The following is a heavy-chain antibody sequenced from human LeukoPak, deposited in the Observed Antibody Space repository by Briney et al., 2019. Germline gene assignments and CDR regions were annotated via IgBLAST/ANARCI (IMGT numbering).Heavy chain of an antibody. D-gene: IGHD7-27*01. CDR2: INHSGST. CDR1: GGSFSGYY. J-gene: IGHJ4*02. V-gene: IGHV4-34*01. CDR3: ARVSDWGHFDY. Sequence: SETLSLTCAVYGGSFSGYYWSWIRQPPGQGLEWIGEINHSGSTNYNPSLKSRHTISVDTPKNQFSLKLSSVTAADTAVYYCARVSDWGHFDYWGQGTLVTVSS.